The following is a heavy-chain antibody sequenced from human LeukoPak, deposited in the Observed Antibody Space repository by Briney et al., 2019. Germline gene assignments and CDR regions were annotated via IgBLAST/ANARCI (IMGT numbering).Heavy chain of an antibody. CDR3: ARGRIAAAGVFDY. D-gene: IGHD6-13*01. Sequence: ASVKVSCKVSGYTLTELSMHWVRQAPGKGLEWMGWISAYNGNTNYAQKLQGRVTMTTDTSTSTAYMELRSLRSDDTAVYYCARGRIAAAGVFDYWGQGTLVTVSS. CDR1: GYTLTELS. CDR2: ISAYNGNT. J-gene: IGHJ4*02. V-gene: IGHV1-18*01.